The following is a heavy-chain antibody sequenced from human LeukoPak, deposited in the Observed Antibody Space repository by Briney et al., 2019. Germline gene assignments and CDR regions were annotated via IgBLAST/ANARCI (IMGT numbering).Heavy chain of an antibody. CDR1: GGSISSGGYY. CDR3: ARYCSSTSCYPDADY. Sequence: SQTLSLTCTVSGGSISSGGYYWSWIRQHPGKGLEWIGYIYYSGSTYYNPSLKSRVTISVDTSKNQFSLKLSSVTAADTAVYYCARYCSSTSCYPDADYWGQGTLVTVSS. D-gene: IGHD2-2*01. J-gene: IGHJ4*02. CDR2: IYYSGST. V-gene: IGHV4-31*03.